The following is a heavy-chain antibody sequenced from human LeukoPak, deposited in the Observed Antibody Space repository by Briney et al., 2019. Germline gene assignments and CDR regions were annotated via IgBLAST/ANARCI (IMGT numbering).Heavy chain of an antibody. J-gene: IGHJ4*02. CDR3: ARDPGGDYFDY. CDR2: IWYDGSYK. D-gene: IGHD4-17*01. CDR1: GFTFSSYS. Sequence: GGSLRLSCAASGFTFSSYSMHWVRQAPGKGLEWVAVIWYDGSYKYYADSVKGRFTISRDNSKNTLYLQMNSLRVEDTAVYYCARDPGGDYFDYWGQGTLVTVSS. V-gene: IGHV3-33*01.